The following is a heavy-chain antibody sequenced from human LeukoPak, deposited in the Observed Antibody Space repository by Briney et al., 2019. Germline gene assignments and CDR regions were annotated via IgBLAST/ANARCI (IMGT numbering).Heavy chain of an antibody. J-gene: IGHJ4*02. CDR3: ARDPGLYGDKGLGFDY. V-gene: IGHV4-34*01. Sequence: SETLSLTCAVYGGSFSGYYWSWIRQPPGKGLEWIGEINHSGSTNYNPSLKSRVTISVDTSKNQFSLKLSSVTAADTAVYYCARDPGLYGDKGLGFDYWGQGTLVTVSS. CDR1: GGSFSGYY. CDR2: INHSGST. D-gene: IGHD4-17*01.